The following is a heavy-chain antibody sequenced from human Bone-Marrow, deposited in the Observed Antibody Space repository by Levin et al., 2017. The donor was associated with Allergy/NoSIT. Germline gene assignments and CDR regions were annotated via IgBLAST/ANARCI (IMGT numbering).Heavy chain of an antibody. J-gene: IGHJ4*02. D-gene: IGHD6-13*01. CDR3: AREVVGEAAAGTNYFDY. V-gene: IGHV4-39*02. CDR1: GGSISSSSYY. Sequence: PSETLSLTCTVSGGSISSSSYYWGWIRQPPGKGLEWIGSIYYSGSTYYNPSLKSRVTISVDTSKNQFSLKLSSVTAADTAVYYCAREVVGEAAAGTNYFDYWGQGTLVTVSS. CDR2: IYYSGST.